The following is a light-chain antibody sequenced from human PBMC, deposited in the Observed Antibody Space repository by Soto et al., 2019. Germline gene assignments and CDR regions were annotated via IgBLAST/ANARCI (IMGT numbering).Light chain of an antibody. CDR1: SSNIGKNY. V-gene: IGLV1-47*01. Sequence: QSVRTQPPSESGTPGQRVTISCSGSSSNIGKNYVYWYQQLPGRAPKLLIYRNTQRPSGVPDQFSGSKSGTSASLAISGLRSEDEAHYYCSVWDANLSAWVFGGGTKVTLL. J-gene: IGLJ3*02. CDR2: RNT. CDR3: SVWDANLSAWV.